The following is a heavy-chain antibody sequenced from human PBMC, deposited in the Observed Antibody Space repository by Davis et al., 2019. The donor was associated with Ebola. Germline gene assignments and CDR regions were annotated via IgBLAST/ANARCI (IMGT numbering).Heavy chain of an antibody. CDR2: INAGNGNT. CDR3: ARVHMYSSGWDY. J-gene: IGHJ4*02. Sequence: ASVKVSCKASGYTFTSYAMHWVRQAPGQRLEWMGWINAGNGNTKYSQKFQGRVTITRDTSASTAYMELSSLRSEDTAVYYCARVHMYSSGWDYWGQGILVTVSS. V-gene: IGHV1-3*01. D-gene: IGHD6-19*01. CDR1: GYTFTSYA.